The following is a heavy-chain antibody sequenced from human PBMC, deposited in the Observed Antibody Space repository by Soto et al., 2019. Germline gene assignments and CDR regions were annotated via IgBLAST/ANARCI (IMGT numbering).Heavy chain of an antibody. D-gene: IGHD2-21*01. J-gene: IGHJ6*02. CDR1: GFTVSGNY. V-gene: IGHV3-53*01. Sequence: EVQLVESGGGLVQPGRSLRLSCAASGFTVSGNYVTWVRQAPGKGLEWVSVIYTDDNIYYADSVTGRFTISRDNSKTTFYLQMNRLRVEDTAVYYCATELIAKYGMDVWGQGTTVTVSS. CDR3: ATELIAKYGMDV. CDR2: IYTDDNI.